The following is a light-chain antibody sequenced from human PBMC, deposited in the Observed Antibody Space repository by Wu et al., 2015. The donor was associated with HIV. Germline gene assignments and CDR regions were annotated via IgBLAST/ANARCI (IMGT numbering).Light chain of an antibody. CDR1: ESVRNN. Sequence: EIVMTLSPATLSVSPGERATLSCRASESVRNNLAWYQQKPGQAPRLLIYDASTRATGIPARFSGSGSGTEFTLTISSLQSEDFAVYYCQQYESWPPYS. CDR2: DAS. V-gene: IGKV3-15*01. J-gene: IGKJ2*03. CDR3: QQYESWPPYS.